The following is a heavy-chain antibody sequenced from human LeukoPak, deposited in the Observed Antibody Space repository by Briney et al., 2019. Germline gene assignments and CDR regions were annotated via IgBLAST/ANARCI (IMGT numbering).Heavy chain of an antibody. CDR2: INPNSGGT. Sequence: GASVKVSCKASGYTFTAYYMHWVPQAPGQGHEWMGWINPNSGGTNYAQKFQGRVTMTRDTSISTAYMELSRLRSDDTAVYYCARDLAVAGTGWFDPWGQGTLVTVSS. J-gene: IGHJ5*02. CDR3: ARDLAVAGTGWFDP. CDR1: GYTFTAYY. V-gene: IGHV1-2*02. D-gene: IGHD6-19*01.